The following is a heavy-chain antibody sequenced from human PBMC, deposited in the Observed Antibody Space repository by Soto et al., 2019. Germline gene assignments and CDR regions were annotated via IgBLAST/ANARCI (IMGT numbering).Heavy chain of an antibody. Sequence: PSETLSLTCTVSGGSISSSSYYWSWIRQPAGKGLEWIGRIYTSGSTNYNPSLKSRVTMPVDTSKNQFSLKLSSVTAADTAVYYCAREGCSGGSCRYYYYGMDVWGQGTTVTVSS. CDR2: IYTSGST. CDR1: GGSISSSSYY. J-gene: IGHJ6*02. V-gene: IGHV4-61*02. CDR3: AREGCSGGSCRYYYYGMDV. D-gene: IGHD2-15*01.